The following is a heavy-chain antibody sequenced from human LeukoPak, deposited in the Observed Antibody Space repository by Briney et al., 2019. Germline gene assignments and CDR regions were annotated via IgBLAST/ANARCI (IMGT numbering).Heavy chain of an antibody. Sequence: GGSLRLSCAASGFTFSSYAVSWVRQAPGKGLEWVSAISGSGGSTYYADSVKGRYTISRDNSKNTLYLQMNSLRAEDTAVYYCAKDYYDSSGYYFLADAFDIWGQGTMVTVSS. CDR3: AKDYYDSSGYYFLADAFDI. CDR2: ISGSGGST. V-gene: IGHV3-23*01. J-gene: IGHJ3*02. CDR1: GFTFSSYA. D-gene: IGHD3-22*01.